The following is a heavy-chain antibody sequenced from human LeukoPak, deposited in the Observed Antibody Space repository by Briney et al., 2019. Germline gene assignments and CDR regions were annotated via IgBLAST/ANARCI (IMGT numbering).Heavy chain of an antibody. J-gene: IGHJ4*02. CDR1: GFTFGDYA. CDR3: TTWGSYRYTVVSDY. Sequence: GGSLRLSCTASGFTFGDYAMSWVRQAPGKGLEWGGFIRSKAYGGTTEYAASVKGRFTISRDDSKSIAYLQMNSLKTQDTAVYYCTTWGSYRYTVVSDYWGQGTLVTVSS. V-gene: IGHV3-49*04. CDR2: IRSKAYGGTT. D-gene: IGHD3-16*02.